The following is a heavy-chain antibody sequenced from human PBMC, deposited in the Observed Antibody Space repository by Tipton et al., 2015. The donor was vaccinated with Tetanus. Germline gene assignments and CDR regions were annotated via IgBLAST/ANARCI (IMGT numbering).Heavy chain of an antibody. CDR1: GFTFGSYP. J-gene: IGHJ4*02. D-gene: IGHD3-10*01. CDR3: ANAKSWLNLWFGDA. CDR2: VSGNGGRT. Sequence: SLRLSCAASGFTFGSYPMTWVRQAPGKGLEWVSGVSGNGGRTYFADLVRGRFTLSRDNSENSLYLQMNSLRAEEPAIYYCANAKSWLNLWFGDAWGPGPRVTVSS. V-gene: IGHV3-23*01.